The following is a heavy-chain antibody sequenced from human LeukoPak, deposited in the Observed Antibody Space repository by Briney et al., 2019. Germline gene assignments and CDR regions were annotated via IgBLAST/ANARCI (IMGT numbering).Heavy chain of an antibody. J-gene: IGHJ4*02. D-gene: IGHD3-10*01. CDR3: ASLGGYGSGRGENFDY. CDR1: GYSISSGYY. CDR2: IYHSGST. Sequence: PSETLSLTCTVSGYSISSGYYWGWIRQPPGKGLEWIGSIYHSGSTYYNPSLKSRVTISVDTSKNQFSLNLSSVTAADTAVYYCASLGGYGSGRGENFDYWGQGTLVTVSS. V-gene: IGHV4-38-2*02.